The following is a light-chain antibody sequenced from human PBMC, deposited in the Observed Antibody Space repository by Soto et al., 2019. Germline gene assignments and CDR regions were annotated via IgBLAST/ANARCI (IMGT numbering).Light chain of an antibody. Sequence: EIVLTQSPGTLSLSPGERATLSCRASQSVSASYYLAWYQQKPGQAPRLLIYGTSSRATGIPDRFSGSGSGTDFTLTISRLEPEDFAVYYCQHYGNFPTWTFGQGTKVEIK. CDR3: QHYGNFPTWT. J-gene: IGKJ1*01. CDR1: QSVSASY. CDR2: GTS. V-gene: IGKV3-20*01.